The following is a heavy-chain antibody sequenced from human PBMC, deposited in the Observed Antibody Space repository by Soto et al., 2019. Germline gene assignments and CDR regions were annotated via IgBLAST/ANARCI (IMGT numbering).Heavy chain of an antibody. V-gene: IGHV4-59*01. J-gene: IGHJ5*02. D-gene: IGHD3-3*01. CDR1: GGSISSYY. CDR3: ARELSYYDFWSGYYTGMRWFDP. CDR2: IYYSGST. Sequence: PSETLSLTCTVAGGSISSYYWSWTRQPPGKGLEWIGYIYYSGSTNYNPSLKSRVTISVDTSKNQFSLKLSSVTAADTAVYYCARELSYYDFWSGYYTGMRWFDPWGQGTLVTVSS.